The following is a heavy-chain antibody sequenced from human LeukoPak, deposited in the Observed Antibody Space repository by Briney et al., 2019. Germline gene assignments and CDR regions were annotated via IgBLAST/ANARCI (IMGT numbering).Heavy chain of an antibody. Sequence: GGSLRLSGAASGFTFSSYTMNWFRQAPGKGLEWVSSISSSSSYVYYADSLKGRFTISRDNAENSLYLQMNSLRAEDTAVYYCARRVQYYFDYWGQGTLVTVSS. CDR1: GFTFSSYT. V-gene: IGHV3-21*01. J-gene: IGHJ4*02. CDR2: ISSSSSYV. CDR3: ARRVQYYFDY.